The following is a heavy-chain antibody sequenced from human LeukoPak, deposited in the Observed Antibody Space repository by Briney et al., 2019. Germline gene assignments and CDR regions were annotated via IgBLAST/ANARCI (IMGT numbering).Heavy chain of an antibody. D-gene: IGHD3-10*01. Sequence: ASVKVSCKASGGAFSSYAISWVRQAPGQGLEWMGGIIPIFGTANYAQKFQGRVTITADESTSTAYMELSSLRSEDTAVYYCARDYYGSGSYYKPFDYWGQGTLVTVSS. CDR3: ARDYYGSGSYYKPFDY. CDR1: GGAFSSYA. V-gene: IGHV1-69*13. CDR2: IIPIFGTA. J-gene: IGHJ4*02.